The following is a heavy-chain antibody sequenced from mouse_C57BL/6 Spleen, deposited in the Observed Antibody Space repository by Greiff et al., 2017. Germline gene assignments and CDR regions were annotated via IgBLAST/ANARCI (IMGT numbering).Heavy chain of an antibody. D-gene: IGHD1-1*01. CDR3: ARAGNYYGSSYWFAY. CDR1: GFTFSSYA. J-gene: IGHJ3*01. Sequence: EVKLVESGGGLVKPGGSLKLSCAASGFTFSSYAMSWVRQTPEKRLEWVATISDGGSYTYYPDNVKGRFTISRDNAKNNLYLQMSHLKSEDTAMYYCARAGNYYGSSYWFAYWGQGTLVTVSA. CDR2: ISDGGSYT. V-gene: IGHV5-4*03.